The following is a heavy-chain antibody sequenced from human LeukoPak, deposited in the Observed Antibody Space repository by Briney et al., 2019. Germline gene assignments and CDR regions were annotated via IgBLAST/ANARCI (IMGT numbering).Heavy chain of an antibody. V-gene: IGHV4-39*01. D-gene: IGHD1-14*01. J-gene: IGHJ4*02. CDR3: ARHVRYTRGYFDY. Sequence: EPSETLSLTCTVSGGSISSSSYYWGWIRQPPGKGLEWIGSIYYSGSTYYNPSLKSRVTISVDTSKNQFSLKLSSVTAADTAVYYCARHVRYTRGYFDYWGQGTLVTVSS. CDR2: IYYSGST. CDR1: GGSISSSSYY.